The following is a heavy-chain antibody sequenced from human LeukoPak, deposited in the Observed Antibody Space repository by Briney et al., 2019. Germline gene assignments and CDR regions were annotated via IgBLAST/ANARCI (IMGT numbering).Heavy chain of an antibody. J-gene: IGHJ5*02. CDR1: GGSISSTNYY. Sequence: SETLSLTCTVSGGSISSTNYYWTWIRQPAGKGLEWIGRIYTTGSPSYSPSLKSRVTISVDTSTNQFSLKLTSVSAADTAVYYCARDRGITTARGVPSWFDPWGQGTLVSVSS. CDR3: ARDRGITTARGVPSWFDP. D-gene: IGHD3-10*01. V-gene: IGHV4-61*02. CDR2: IYTTGSP.